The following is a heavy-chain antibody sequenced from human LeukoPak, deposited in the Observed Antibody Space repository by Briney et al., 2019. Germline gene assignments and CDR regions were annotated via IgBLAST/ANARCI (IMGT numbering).Heavy chain of an antibody. Sequence: GESLKISCKGSGYTFSSYWIGWVRQMPGKGLEWMGIIYPGDSDTRYSPSLQGQVTISVDTSIGTAYLQWSSLKASDTAIYYCARHNDFWLDYWGQGTLVTVSS. CDR3: ARHNDFWLDY. CDR1: GYTFSSYW. J-gene: IGHJ4*02. CDR2: IYPGDSDT. V-gene: IGHV5-51*01. D-gene: IGHD3-3*01.